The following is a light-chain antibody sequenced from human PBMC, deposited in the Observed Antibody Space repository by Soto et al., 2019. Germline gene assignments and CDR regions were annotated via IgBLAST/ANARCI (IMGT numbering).Light chain of an antibody. CDR1: QSVSRK. Sequence: EIVMTQSPATLSVSPGERSTLSCRASQSVSRKLAWYQQTRGQAPRLLIYGASTRATGIPARFSGSGSGTEFTLTISSLQSEDFVVYYCQQYNNWPPITFGQGTRPEI. CDR3: QQYNNWPPIT. V-gene: IGKV3-15*01. J-gene: IGKJ5*01. CDR2: GAS.